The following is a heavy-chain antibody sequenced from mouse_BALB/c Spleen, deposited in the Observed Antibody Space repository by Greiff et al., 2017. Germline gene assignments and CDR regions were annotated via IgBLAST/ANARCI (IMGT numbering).Heavy chain of an antibody. CDR1: GFTFSDYG. D-gene: IGHD2-3*01. V-gene: IGHV5-15*02. CDR2: ISNLAYSI. Sequence: EVQLVESGGGLVQPGGSRKLSCAASGFTFSDYGMAWVRQAPGKGPEWVAFISNLAYSIYYADTVTGRFTISRENAKNTLYLEMSSLRSEDTAMYYCARDEDGPFDYWGQGTTLTVSS. CDR3: ARDEDGPFDY. J-gene: IGHJ2*01.